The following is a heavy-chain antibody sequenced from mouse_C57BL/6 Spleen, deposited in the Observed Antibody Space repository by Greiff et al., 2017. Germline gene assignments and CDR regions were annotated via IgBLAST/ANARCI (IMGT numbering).Heavy chain of an antibody. D-gene: IGHD2-4*01. CDR3: ARPSYDYDRMPFFAY. V-gene: IGHV1-55*01. CDR2: IYPGSGST. Sequence: QVQLQQPGAELVKPGASVKMSCKASGYTFTSYWITWVKQRPGQGLEWIGDIYPGSGSTNYNEKFKSKATLTVDTSSSTAYMQLSSLTSEDSAVYYCARPSYDYDRMPFFAYWGQGTLVTVSA. J-gene: IGHJ3*01. CDR1: GYTFTSYW.